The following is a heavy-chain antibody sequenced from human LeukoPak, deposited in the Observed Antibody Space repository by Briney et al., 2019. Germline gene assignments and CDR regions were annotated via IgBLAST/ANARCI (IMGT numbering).Heavy chain of an antibody. CDR1: GFTFDDYA. D-gene: IGHD3-10*01. CDR2: ISGDGGST. CDR3: AKDIWHYYYGMDV. Sequence: PGGSLRLSCAASGFTFDDYAMHWVRQAPGKGREWVSLISGDGGSTYCGDSVEGRSTISRDNSKNSLYLQMNSLRTEDTALYYCAKDIWHYYYGMDVWGQGTTVTVSS. J-gene: IGHJ6*02. V-gene: IGHV3-43*02.